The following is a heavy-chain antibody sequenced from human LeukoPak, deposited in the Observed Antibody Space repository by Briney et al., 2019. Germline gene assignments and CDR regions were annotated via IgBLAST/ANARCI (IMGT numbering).Heavy chain of an antibody. J-gene: IGHJ4*02. CDR3: ARDRQYYFDY. V-gene: IGHV4-61*01. CDR1: GGSISSSSYY. Sequence: PSETLSLTCTVSGGSISSSSYYWGWIRQPPGKGLEWIGYIYYSGSTNYNPSLKSRVTISVDTSKNQFSLKLSSVTAADTAVYYCARDRQYYFDYWGQGTLVTVSS. CDR2: IYYSGST.